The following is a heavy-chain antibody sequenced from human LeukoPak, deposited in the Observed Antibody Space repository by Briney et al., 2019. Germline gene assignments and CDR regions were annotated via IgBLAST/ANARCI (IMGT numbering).Heavy chain of an antibody. D-gene: IGHD4-11*01. CDR3: ARVGGRTVTTFYWFDP. Sequence: SQTLSLTCTVSGGSISSGGYYWSWIRQHPGKGLEWIGYIYYSGSTYYNPSLKSRVTISVDTSKYQFSLKLSSVTAADTAVYYCARVGGRTVTTFYWFDPWGQGTLVTVSS. CDR2: IYYSGST. V-gene: IGHV4-31*03. CDR1: GGSISSGGYY. J-gene: IGHJ5*02.